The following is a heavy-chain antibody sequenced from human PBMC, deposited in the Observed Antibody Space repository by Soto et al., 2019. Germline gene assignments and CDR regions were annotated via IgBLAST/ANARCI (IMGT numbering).Heavy chain of an antibody. CDR3: AKRPLTAAGFDY. D-gene: IGHD6-13*01. Sequence: EVQLLESGGGLVQPGGSLRLSCAASGFTFSNYAMTWVRQAPGKGLEWVSVITGSGVGTYFVDSVKGRFTISRDNSKNTVYLQMNSLRAEDTAVYYCAKRPLTAAGFDYWGQGTLVTVSS. J-gene: IGHJ4*02. V-gene: IGHV3-23*01. CDR2: ITGSGVGT. CDR1: GFTFSNYA.